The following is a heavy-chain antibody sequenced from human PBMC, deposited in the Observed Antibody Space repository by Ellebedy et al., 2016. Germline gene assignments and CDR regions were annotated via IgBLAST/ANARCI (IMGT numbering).Heavy chain of an antibody. Sequence: GGSLRLSCAASGFTFRFFAMNWVRQAPGKGLEWVSGTSGSGDDTYYADSVKGRFTISRDNSKNTLDLQMDSLRVEDTAVDYCASEGATYYDIWSGYKRGDYDYYGMDVWGQGTTVTVSS. CDR3: ASEGATYYDIWSGYKRGDYDYYGMDV. J-gene: IGHJ6*02. CDR1: GFTFRFFA. V-gene: IGHV3-23*01. CDR2: TSGSGDDT. D-gene: IGHD3-3*01.